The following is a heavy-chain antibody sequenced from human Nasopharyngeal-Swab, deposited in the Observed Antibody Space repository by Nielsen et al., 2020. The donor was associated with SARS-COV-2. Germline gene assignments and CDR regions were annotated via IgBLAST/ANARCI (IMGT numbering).Heavy chain of an antibody. D-gene: IGHD3-22*01. CDR3: ARDLIAMIVVNGGVYFDY. J-gene: IGHJ4*02. CDR1: GYTFTSYG. V-gene: IGHV1-18*01. Sequence: ASVKVSCKASGYTFTSYGISWVRQAPGQGLEWMGWISAYNGNTNYAQKLQGRVTMTTDTSTSTAYMELRSLRSDDTAVYYCARDLIAMIVVNGGVYFDYWGQGTLVTVSS. CDR2: ISAYNGNT.